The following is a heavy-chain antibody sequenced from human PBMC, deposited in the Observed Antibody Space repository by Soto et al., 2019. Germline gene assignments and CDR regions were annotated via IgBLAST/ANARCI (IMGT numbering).Heavy chain of an antibody. Sequence: QVQLVESGGGVVQPGRSLRLSCAASGFTFSSYAMHWVRQAPGKGLEWVAVISYDGSNKYYADSVKGRFTISRDNPKNTLYLQMNSLRAEDTAVYYCAREGLVPAATPWFDYWGQGTLVTVSS. CDR2: ISYDGSNK. CDR1: GFTFSSYA. V-gene: IGHV3-30-3*01. D-gene: IGHD2-2*02. CDR3: AREGLVPAATPWFDY. J-gene: IGHJ4*02.